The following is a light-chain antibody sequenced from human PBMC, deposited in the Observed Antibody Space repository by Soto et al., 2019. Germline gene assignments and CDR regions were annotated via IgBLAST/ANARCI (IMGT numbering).Light chain of an antibody. CDR3: QQYDSYSLT. J-gene: IGKJ4*01. Sequence: DIQMTQSPSTLSASLGDRVTITCRASQSIRSWLAWYQQKPGEAPKHLIYKASSLESGVTSRFSGSGSGTEFTLTITSLQPDDFATYYCQQYDSYSLTFGGGTRVEIK. V-gene: IGKV1-5*03. CDR1: QSIRSW. CDR2: KAS.